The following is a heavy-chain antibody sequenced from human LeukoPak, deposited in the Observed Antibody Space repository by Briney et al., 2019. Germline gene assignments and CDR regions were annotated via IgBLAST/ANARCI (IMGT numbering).Heavy chain of an antibody. Sequence: HAGRSLRLSCAASGFTFNSYAMHWVRQAPGKGLEWVALLSYDGGKKYYADSVKGRFTISRDNSKNTLYLQMDSLRAEDTAVSYCAREFPKGSLDYWGQGTLVTVSS. CDR1: GFTFNSYA. CDR3: AREFPKGSLDY. V-gene: IGHV3-30*01. J-gene: IGHJ4*02. CDR2: LSYDGGKK.